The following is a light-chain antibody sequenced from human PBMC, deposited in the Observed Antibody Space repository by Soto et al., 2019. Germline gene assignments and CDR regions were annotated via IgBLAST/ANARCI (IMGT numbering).Light chain of an antibody. CDR3: SSYTSSSTPWV. Sequence: QSVLTQPTSVSGSPGQSITISCTGTSSDAGGYNYVSWYQHHPGKAPKLMICDVSDRPSGVSNRFSGSKSGNTASLTISGLQAEDEADYYCSSYTSSSTPWVFGTGTKVTVL. CDR2: DVS. CDR1: SSDAGGYNY. V-gene: IGLV2-14*03. J-gene: IGLJ1*01.